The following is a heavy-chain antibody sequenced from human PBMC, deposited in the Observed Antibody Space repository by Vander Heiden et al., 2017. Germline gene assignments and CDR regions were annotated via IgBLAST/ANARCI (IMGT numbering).Heavy chain of an antibody. V-gene: IGHV1-2*02. CDR1: GYTFTGYY. Sequence: QVQLVQSGAEVKNPGASVKVSCKASGYTFTGYYMHWVRQAPGQGLEWMGWINPNSGGTNYAQKVQGRVTMTRDTSISTAYMELSRLTSDDTAVYYCARGWWTSGWYGGFDYWGQGTLVTVYS. CDR2: INPNSGGT. CDR3: ARGWWTSGWYGGFDY. J-gene: IGHJ4*02. D-gene: IGHD6-19*01.